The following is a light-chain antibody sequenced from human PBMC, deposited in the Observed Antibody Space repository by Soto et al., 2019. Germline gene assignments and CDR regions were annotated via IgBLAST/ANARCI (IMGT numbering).Light chain of an antibody. CDR1: QSVSSSY. V-gene: IGKV3-20*01. CDR2: GAS. J-gene: IGKJ2*01. Sequence: ETVLTQSPGTLSLSPGERATLSCRASQSVSSSYLAWYQQKPGQAPRLLIYGASSRATGIPDRFSGSGSGTDFTLTISRLEPEDVAVYYCQHLRTFGQGTKLEIK. CDR3: QHLRT.